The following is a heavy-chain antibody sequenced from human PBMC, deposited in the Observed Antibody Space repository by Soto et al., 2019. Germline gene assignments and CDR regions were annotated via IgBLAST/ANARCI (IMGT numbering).Heavy chain of an antibody. V-gene: IGHV4-61*01. CDR3: ARGSTMVRGVSYFDL. CDR1: GGSVSSGSYY. CDR2: IYYSGST. J-gene: IGHJ2*01. Sequence: QVQLQESGPGLVKPSETLSLTCTVSGGSVSSGSYYWSWIRQPPGKGLEWIGYIYYSGSTNYNPSLQSRVTISVDTSKNQFSLKLSSVTAADTAVYYCARGSTMVRGVSYFDLWGRGTLVTVSS. D-gene: IGHD3-10*01.